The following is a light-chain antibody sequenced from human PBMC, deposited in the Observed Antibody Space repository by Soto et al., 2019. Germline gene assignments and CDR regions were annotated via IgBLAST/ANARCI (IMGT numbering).Light chain of an antibody. V-gene: IGKV1-9*01. J-gene: IGKJ5*01. CDR2: AAS. CDR3: QQLDSYPIT. Sequence: IQLTPSPSFLSASVGERIAITSRASQVISSYLAWYQQKPGKAPKLLIYAASTLQSGVPSRFSGSGSGTDFTLTISSLQPEDFATYYCQQLDSYPITCGQGTRLQIK. CDR1: QVISSY.